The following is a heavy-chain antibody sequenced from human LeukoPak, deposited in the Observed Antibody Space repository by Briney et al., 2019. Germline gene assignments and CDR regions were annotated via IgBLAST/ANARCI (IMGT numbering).Heavy chain of an antibody. CDR3: AGEAAPPTSGFDP. D-gene: IGHD6-6*01. J-gene: IGHJ5*02. V-gene: IGHV4-31*03. CDR2: IYYSGST. CDR1: GGSISSGGYY. Sequence: PSETLSLTCTVSGGSISSGGYYCSWIRQHPGKGLEWIGYIYYSGSTYYNPSLKSRVTISVDTSKNQFSLKLSSVTAADTAVYYCAGEAAPPTSGFDPWGQGTLVTVSS.